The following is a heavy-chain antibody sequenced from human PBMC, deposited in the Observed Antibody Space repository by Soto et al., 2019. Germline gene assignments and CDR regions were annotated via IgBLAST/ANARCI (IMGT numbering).Heavy chain of an antibody. Sequence: ASVKGSCKASGHPFTGYYMNWVRQAPGQGLEWLGWINPNTGGTNDAQQFQGRVPMTTDTTPSTAYMEMTRLRSDDKAVHHRATRQCSSTSCYDSEHYHYGMDVWSQGPKVTLSS. CDR3: ATRQCSSTSCYDSEHYHYGMDV. CDR2: INPNTGGT. D-gene: IGHD2-2*01. CDR1: GHPFTGYY. J-gene: IGHJ6*02. V-gene: IGHV1-2*02.